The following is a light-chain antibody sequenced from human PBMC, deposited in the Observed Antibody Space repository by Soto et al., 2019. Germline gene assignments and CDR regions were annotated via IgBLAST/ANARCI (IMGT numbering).Light chain of an antibody. CDR3: QQHYSAPLT. CDR2: WAS. Sequence: DIVMTQSPDSLSVSLGERATINCKSSQRVFYSSKNKYSLVWYQQKPGQPPKLLIYWASTRESGVPDRFSGSGSGTDFTLTISSRQAEDVAVYYCQQHYSAPLTFGGGTKVEIK. V-gene: IGKV4-1*01. CDR1: QRVFYSSKNKYS. J-gene: IGKJ4*01.